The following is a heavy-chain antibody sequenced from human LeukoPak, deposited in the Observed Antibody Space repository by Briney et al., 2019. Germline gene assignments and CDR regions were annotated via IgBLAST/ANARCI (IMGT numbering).Heavy chain of an antibody. V-gene: IGHV3-33*01. D-gene: IGHD6-19*01. CDR1: GFTFSSYG. J-gene: IGHJ3*02. Sequence: GRSLRLSCAASGFTFSSYGMHWVRQAPGKGLEWVAVIWYDGSNKYYADSVKGRFTISRDNSKNTLYLQMNSLSAEDTAVYYCASGIQWLLQPWGGFDIWGQGTMVTVSS. CDR3: ASGIQWLLQPWGGFDI. CDR2: IWYDGSNK.